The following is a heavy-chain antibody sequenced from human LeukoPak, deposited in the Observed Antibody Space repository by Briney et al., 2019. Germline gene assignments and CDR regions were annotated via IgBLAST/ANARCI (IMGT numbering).Heavy chain of an antibody. CDR2: ISYDGSNK. J-gene: IGHJ5*02. CDR1: GFTFSSYA. CDR3: ARDLRIAVAGPGWFDP. V-gene: IGHV3-30-3*01. D-gene: IGHD6-19*01. Sequence: GGSLRLSCAASGFTFSSYAMHWVRQAPGKGLEWVAVISYDGSNKYYADSVKGRFTISRDNSKNTLYLQMNRLRAEDTAVYYCARDLRIAVAGPGWFDPWGQGTLVTVSS.